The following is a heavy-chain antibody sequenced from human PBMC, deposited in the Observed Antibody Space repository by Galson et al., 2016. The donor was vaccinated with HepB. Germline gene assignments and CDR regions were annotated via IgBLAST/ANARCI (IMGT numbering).Heavy chain of an antibody. J-gene: IGHJ4*02. Sequence: SLRLSCAASGFSFNQVWMSWVRQAPGKGLEWVGRIKSKSDGTTDYAAAEKDRFSITRDASKNTLYLQMNSLTTDDTAIYYCRLVVTPQGLESWGQGTLVTVSS. D-gene: IGHD2-21*02. CDR3: RLVVTPQGLES. CDR2: IKSKSDGTT. CDR1: GFSFNQVW. V-gene: IGHV3-15*01.